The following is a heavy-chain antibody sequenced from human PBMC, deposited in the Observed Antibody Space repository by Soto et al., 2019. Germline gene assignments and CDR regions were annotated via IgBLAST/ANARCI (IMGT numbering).Heavy chain of an antibody. CDR1: GFSFGTYL. V-gene: IGHV3-23*01. J-gene: IGHJ6*02. CDR2: ISGNGFDK. Sequence: PGGSLRLSCNASGFSFGTYLMTWVRQAPGKGLEWVSSISGNGFDKYYADSVKGRFTISRDNSKNRLFLQMNSLRADDTALYYCALGGQGTTVTVSS. CDR3: AL.